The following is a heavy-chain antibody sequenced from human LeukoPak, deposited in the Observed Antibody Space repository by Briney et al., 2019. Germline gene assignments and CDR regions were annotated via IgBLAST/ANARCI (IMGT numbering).Heavy chain of an antibody. V-gene: IGHV3-48*03. Sequence: GGSLRLSCAGSGFTFKNYEMNWVRQAPGKGLEWISYISSRSRIIYYADSVKGRFTISRDNAKNSLYLQMNSLRAEDTAVYYCARATLSGSYYPRFDYWGQGTLVTVSS. CDR1: GFTFKNYE. CDR2: ISSRSRII. CDR3: ARATLSGSYYPRFDY. J-gene: IGHJ4*02. D-gene: IGHD1-26*01.